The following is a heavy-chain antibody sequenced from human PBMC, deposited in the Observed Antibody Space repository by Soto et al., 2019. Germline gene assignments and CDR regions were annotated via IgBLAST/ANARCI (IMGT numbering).Heavy chain of an antibody. CDR1: GYTFTSYG. D-gene: IGHD6-6*01. V-gene: IGHV1-18*04. J-gene: IGHJ5*02. Sequence: ASVKVSCKASGYTFTSYGISWVRQAPGQGLEWMGWISAYNGNTNYAQKLQGRVTMTTDTSTSTAYMELSSLRSEDTAVYYCATRPNFNWFDPWGQGTLVTVSS. CDR3: ATRPNFNWFDP. CDR2: ISAYNGNT.